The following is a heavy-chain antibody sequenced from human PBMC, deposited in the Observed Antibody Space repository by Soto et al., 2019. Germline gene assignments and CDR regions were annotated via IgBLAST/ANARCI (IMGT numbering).Heavy chain of an antibody. CDR3: ARVYSGSYSDY. CDR2: IFHSGST. V-gene: IGHV4-4*02. Sequence: QVQLQESGPGLVKPSGTLSLTCAVSGGSIRSNNRWSWVRQPPGKGLEWIGEIFHSGSTNYNPSLKTRVTIAVDKSKNQFSLKLRSVTAADTAVYYCARVYSGSYSDYWGQGTLVTVSS. J-gene: IGHJ4*02. CDR1: GGSIRSNNR. D-gene: IGHD1-26*01.